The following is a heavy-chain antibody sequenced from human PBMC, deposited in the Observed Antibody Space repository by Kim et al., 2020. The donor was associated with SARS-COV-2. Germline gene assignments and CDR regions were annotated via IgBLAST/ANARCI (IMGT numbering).Heavy chain of an antibody. Sequence: LSLTCTVSGGSISSGDYYWSWIRQPPGKGLEWIGYIYYSGSTYYNPSLKSRVTISVDTSKNQFSLKLSSVTAADTAVYYCARAAITMIVVVDAFDIWGQGTMVTVSS. CDR3: ARAAITMIVVVDAFDI. D-gene: IGHD3-22*01. CDR2: IYYSGST. V-gene: IGHV4-30-4*01. CDR1: GGSISSGDYY. J-gene: IGHJ3*02.